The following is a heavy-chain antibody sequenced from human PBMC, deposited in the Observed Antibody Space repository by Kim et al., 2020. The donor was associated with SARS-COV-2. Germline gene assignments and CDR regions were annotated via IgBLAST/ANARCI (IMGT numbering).Heavy chain of an antibody. J-gene: IGHJ4*01. CDR1: GFTFSSHA. CDR3: AKDTRLGYSNCYHYFGS. Sequence: GGSLRLSCAASGFTFSSHAMSWVRQAPGKGLEWVSAISGDEKNTYYADSVKGRFTISREISKNTLYLQMNNLRAEDTAVYYCAKDTRLGYSNCYHYFGS. V-gene: IGHV3-23*01. D-gene: IGHD6-25*01. CDR2: ISGDEKNT.